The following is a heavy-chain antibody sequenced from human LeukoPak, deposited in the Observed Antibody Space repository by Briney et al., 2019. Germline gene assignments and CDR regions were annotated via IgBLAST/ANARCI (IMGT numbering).Heavy chain of an antibody. J-gene: IGHJ4*02. CDR3: ARVAYCGGDCKGAVY. CDR2: IYYSGNT. Sequence: SETLTLTCAVSGVSISSSNSYWGWIRQPPGKGLEWIGSIYYSGNTYYNASLKSRVTISVDTSKNQFSLKLSSVTAADTAVYYCARVAYCGGDCKGAVYWGQGTLVTVSS. D-gene: IGHD2-21*02. CDR1: GVSISSSNSY. V-gene: IGHV4-39*07.